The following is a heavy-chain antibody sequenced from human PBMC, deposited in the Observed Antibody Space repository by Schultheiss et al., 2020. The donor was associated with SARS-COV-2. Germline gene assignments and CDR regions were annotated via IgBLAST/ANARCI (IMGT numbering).Heavy chain of an antibody. Sequence: GGSLRLSCAASGFTVSSNYMSWVRQAPGKGLEWVSAISGSGETIYYADSVKGRFTISRDNAKNSLYLQMNSLRAEDTAVYYCARDRRPRGEWLLWYFDLWGRGTLVTVSS. CDR3: ARDRRPRGEWLLWYFDL. CDR1: GFTVSSNY. CDR2: ISGSGETI. J-gene: IGHJ2*01. V-gene: IGHV3-11*01. D-gene: IGHD3-3*01.